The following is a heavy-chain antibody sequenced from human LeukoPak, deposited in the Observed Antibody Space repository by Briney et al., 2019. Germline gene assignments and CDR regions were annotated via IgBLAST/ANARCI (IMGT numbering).Heavy chain of an antibody. CDR2: IYYSWRT. V-gene: IGHV4-39*01. D-gene: IGHD3-22*01. Sequence: PSETLSLTCSVSGDSVSRGDSYWDWIRQPPGKGLEWIGTIYYSWRTYYSPSLKSRVTMSVDPSNNQFSLNLRSVTAADTALYYCARRRYYDGSGYLEWGQGTLLSVSS. J-gene: IGHJ1*01. CDR1: GDSVSRGDSY. CDR3: ARRRYYDGSGYLE.